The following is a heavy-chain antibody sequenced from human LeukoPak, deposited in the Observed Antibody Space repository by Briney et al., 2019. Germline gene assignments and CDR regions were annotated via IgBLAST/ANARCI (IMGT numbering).Heavy chain of an antibody. CDR2: INHSGST. J-gene: IGHJ3*02. CDR3: ARGDWFDAFDI. V-gene: IGHV4-34*01. Sequence: SETLSLTCAVYGGSFSGYYWSWIRQPPGKGLEWIGEINHSGSTNYNPSLKSRVTISVDTSKNQFSLKLSSVTAADTAVYYCARGDWFDAFDIWGQGTMVTVSS. D-gene: IGHD3/OR15-3a*01. CDR1: GGSFSGYY.